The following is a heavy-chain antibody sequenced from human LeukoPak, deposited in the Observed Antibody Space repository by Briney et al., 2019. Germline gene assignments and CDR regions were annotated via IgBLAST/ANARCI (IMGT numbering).Heavy chain of an antibody. D-gene: IGHD3-22*01. CDR1: GFTFDDYG. Sequence: TGGSLRLSCAASGFTFDDYGMSWVRQAPGKGLEWVSGINWNGGSTGYADSVKGRFTISRDNAKSSLYLQMNSLRAEDTALYCCARTYYYDSYFDYWGQGTLVTVSS. V-gene: IGHV3-20*04. CDR2: INWNGGST. CDR3: ARTYYYDSYFDY. J-gene: IGHJ4*02.